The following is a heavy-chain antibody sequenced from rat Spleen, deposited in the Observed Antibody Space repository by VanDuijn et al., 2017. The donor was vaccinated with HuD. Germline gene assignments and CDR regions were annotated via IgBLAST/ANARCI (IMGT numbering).Heavy chain of an antibody. D-gene: IGHD1-10*01. J-gene: IGHJ3*01. V-gene: IGHV5-34*01. CDR3: ARRGNYAFVY. CDR2: ISSSSATI. CDR1: GFTFSDYG. Sequence: EVQLVESGGGLVQPGRSLKLSCVASGFTFSDYGMNWIRQAPGKGLEWVAYISSSSATIYYADTVKGRFTISRDNAKNTLYLQLSSLSSEDNAVYFCARRGNYAFVYWGQGTLVTVSS.